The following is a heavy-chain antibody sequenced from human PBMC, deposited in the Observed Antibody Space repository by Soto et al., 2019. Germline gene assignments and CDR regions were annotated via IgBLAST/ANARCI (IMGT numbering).Heavy chain of an antibody. V-gene: IGHV3-21*01. D-gene: IGHD2-15*01. J-gene: IGHJ3*02. CDR1: GFTFSSYS. CDR2: ISSSSSYI. Sequence: GGSLRLSCAASGFTFSSYSMNWVRQAPGKGLEWVSSISSSSSYIYYAASVKGRCTISRDNAKNSLYLQMNSLRAEDTAVYYCARDPHDIVVVVAASDAFDIWGQGTMVTVSS. CDR3: ARDPHDIVVVVAASDAFDI.